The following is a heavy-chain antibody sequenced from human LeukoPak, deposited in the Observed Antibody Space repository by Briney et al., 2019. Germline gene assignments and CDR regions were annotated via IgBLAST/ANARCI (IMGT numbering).Heavy chain of an antibody. V-gene: IGHV4-59*08. CDR1: GGSISSYY. CDR3: ARHPVWSSSAQGWFDP. Sequence: PSETLSLTCTVSGGSISSYYWSWIRQPPGKGLEWIGYIYYSGSTNYNPSLKSRVTISVDTSKNQFSLKLSSVTAADTAVYYCARHPVWSSSAQGWFDPWGQGILGTVSS. CDR2: IYYSGST. D-gene: IGHD1-26*01. J-gene: IGHJ5*02.